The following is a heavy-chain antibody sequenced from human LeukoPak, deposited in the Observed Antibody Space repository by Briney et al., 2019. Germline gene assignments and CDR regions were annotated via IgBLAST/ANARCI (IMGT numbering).Heavy chain of an antibody. D-gene: IGHD6-19*01. CDR1: GFTFSNYA. Sequence: GGSLRFSCAASGFTFSNYAMSWVRQAPGKGLEWVSVIYTGGSTYYAGSVKGRFTISRDNSKKTLYLQMNSLRAEDTAVYYCARVGSGWEFDHWGQGTLVTVSS. CDR3: ARVGSGWEFDH. V-gene: IGHV3-53*01. CDR2: IYTGGST. J-gene: IGHJ4*02.